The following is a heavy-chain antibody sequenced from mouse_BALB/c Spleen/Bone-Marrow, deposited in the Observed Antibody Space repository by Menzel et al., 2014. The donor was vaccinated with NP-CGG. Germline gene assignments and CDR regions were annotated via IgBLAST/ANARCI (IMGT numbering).Heavy chain of an antibody. J-gene: IGHJ3*01. Sequence: EVKLVESGGGLVKPGGSLKLSCAASGFTFSDYYMYWVRRTPEKRLEWVATISDGGSYTYYPDSVKGRFTISRDNAKNNLYLQMSSLKSEDTAMYYCARDHYCGRSFSWFAYWGQGTLVTVSA. CDR1: GFTFSDYY. V-gene: IGHV5-4*02. CDR3: ARDHYCGRSFSWFAY. D-gene: IGHD1-1*01. CDR2: ISDGGSYT.